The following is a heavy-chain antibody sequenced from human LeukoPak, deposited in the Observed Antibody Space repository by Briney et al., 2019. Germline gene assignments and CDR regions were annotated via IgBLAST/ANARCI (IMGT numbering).Heavy chain of an antibody. D-gene: IGHD6-19*01. Sequence: GGSLRLSCAASGFTFSRYSMNWVRQAPGKGLEWVSYISSSSPIYYADSVKGRFTISRDNAKNSLYLQMNSLRAEDTAVYYCAKAGYSSGWPRFDYWGQGTLVTVSS. CDR2: ISSSSPI. V-gene: IGHV3-48*01. CDR3: AKAGYSSGWPRFDY. J-gene: IGHJ4*02. CDR1: GFTFSRYS.